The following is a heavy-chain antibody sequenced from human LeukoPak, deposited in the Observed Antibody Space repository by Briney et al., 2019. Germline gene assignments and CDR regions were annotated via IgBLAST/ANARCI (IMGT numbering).Heavy chain of an antibody. Sequence: GGSLRLSCAVSGFTFSRYWMSWVRQAPGKGLEWVANIKQDESDQYYVDSVKGRFTISRDNAKNSLFLQMSSLRAEDTAVYYCARYRKGPFDYWGQGTLVTVSS. CDR1: GFTFSRYW. J-gene: IGHJ4*02. V-gene: IGHV3-7*01. CDR2: IKQDESDQ. CDR3: ARYRKGPFDY.